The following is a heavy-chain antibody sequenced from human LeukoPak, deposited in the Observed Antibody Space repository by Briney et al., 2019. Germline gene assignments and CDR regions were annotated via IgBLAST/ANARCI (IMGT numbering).Heavy chain of an antibody. J-gene: IGHJ4*02. CDR3: VADGYNQDPDY. Sequence: PGGSLRLSCAASGFTFRSCEMNWVRQAPGKGLEWVSYISHSGGTLYYADSVKGRFTISRDNAKNSLYLQMDSLRAEDTAVYYCVADGYNQDPDYWGQGTLVTVSS. V-gene: IGHV3-48*03. CDR2: ISHSGGTL. CDR1: GFTFRSCE. D-gene: IGHD5-24*01.